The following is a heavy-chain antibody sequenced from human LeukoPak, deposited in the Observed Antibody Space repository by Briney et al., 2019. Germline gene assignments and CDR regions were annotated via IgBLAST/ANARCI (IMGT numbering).Heavy chain of an antibody. J-gene: IGHJ4*02. CDR3: ARRAPYHPTVTQRYDFDY. CDR1: GFTFSSYA. D-gene: IGHD4-11*01. Sequence: GGSLRLSCAASGFTFSSYAMSWVGQAPGRGLGGVPAISVSGGSTYYADSVKGRFTISRDNSKNTLYLQMNSLRAEDTAVYYCARRAPYHPTVTQRYDFDYWGQGTLVTVSS. V-gene: IGHV3-23*01. CDR2: ISVSGGST.